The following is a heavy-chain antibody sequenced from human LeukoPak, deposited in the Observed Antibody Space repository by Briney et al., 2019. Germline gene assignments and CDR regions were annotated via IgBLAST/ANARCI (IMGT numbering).Heavy chain of an antibody. D-gene: IGHD3-3*01. V-gene: IGHV3-30*03. CDR2: ISNDGSRK. CDR3: ARDRAWNYFDY. CDR1: GFTFSRHG. Sequence: GGSLRLSCAPSGFTFSRHGMHWVRQAPGKALEWVAIISNDGSRKYYAHSVEGRFTISRDNSKNTLYLQTDSLRAEDTAVYYCARDRAWNYFDYWGQGTLVTVSS. J-gene: IGHJ4*02.